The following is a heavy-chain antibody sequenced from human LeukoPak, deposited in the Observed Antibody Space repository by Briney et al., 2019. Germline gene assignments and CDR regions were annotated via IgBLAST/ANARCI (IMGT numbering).Heavy chain of an antibody. CDR2: INHSGGT. D-gene: IGHD3-3*01. CDR1: GGSFSGYY. V-gene: IGHV4-34*01. Sequence: SGTLSLTCTVYGGSFSGYYWSWIRQPPGKGLEWIGEINHSGGTNYNPSLKSRVTMSLDASKNQLSLKLSSVTAADTAVYYCATGGLEWYSQHWGRGPRVPVSS. CDR3: ATGGLEWYSQH. J-gene: IGHJ1*01.